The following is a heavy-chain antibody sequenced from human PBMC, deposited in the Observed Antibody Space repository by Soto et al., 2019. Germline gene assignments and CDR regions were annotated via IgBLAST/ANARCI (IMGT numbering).Heavy chain of an antibody. D-gene: IGHD3-16*01. CDR1: GKTLINHW. Sequence: PGESLKTPCNVPGKTLINHWIAWVRQMPGKGLEWMGIIYPGDSDARYSPSFGGQVTISVDKSITTAYLQWSSLEASDSAMYYCARQGDMAATPADAFDIWGQGTMVTVSS. V-gene: IGHV5-51*01. J-gene: IGHJ3*02. CDR2: IYPGDSDA. CDR3: ARQGDMAATPADAFDI.